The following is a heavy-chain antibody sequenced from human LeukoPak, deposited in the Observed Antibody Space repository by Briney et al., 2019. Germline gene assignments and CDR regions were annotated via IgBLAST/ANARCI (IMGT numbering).Heavy chain of an antibody. D-gene: IGHD6-13*01. Sequence: GGSLRLSCAASGFTFSSYGMHWVRQAPGKGLEWVAVISYDGSNKYYADSVKGRFTISRDNFKNTLYLQMNSLRAEDTAVYYCAKDLGSPAFDYWGQGTLVTVSS. CDR1: GFTFSSYG. V-gene: IGHV3-30*18. CDR3: AKDLGSPAFDY. CDR2: ISYDGSNK. J-gene: IGHJ4*02.